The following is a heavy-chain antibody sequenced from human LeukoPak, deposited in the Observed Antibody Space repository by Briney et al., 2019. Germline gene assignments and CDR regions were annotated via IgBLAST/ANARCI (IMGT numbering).Heavy chain of an antibody. D-gene: IGHD3-22*01. Sequence: GGSLRLSCAVSGITFRDYAMTWVRQAPGKGLEWVSVISGSGGTTYYADSVEGRFVMSRDNSKNTLYLQMNSLQTDDSAVYYCAKREYDSSAYPMYPIDYWGQGTLVTVSA. V-gene: IGHV3-23*01. J-gene: IGHJ4*02. CDR1: GITFRDYA. CDR2: ISGSGGTT. CDR3: AKREYDSSAYPMYPIDY.